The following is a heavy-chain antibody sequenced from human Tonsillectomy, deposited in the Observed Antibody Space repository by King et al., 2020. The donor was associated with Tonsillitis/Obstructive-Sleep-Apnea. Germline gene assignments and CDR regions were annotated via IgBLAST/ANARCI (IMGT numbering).Heavy chain of an antibody. CDR3: ARAPPYQNMDV. CDR1: GYTFTTYA. Sequence: VQLVESGSELKKPGASVKVSCKASGYTFTTYAMNWVRQAPGQGLEWMGWGNTNTGNPTNSHGFTGRVVFSLDTPVRTAYLQISSLKAEGTAVYYCARAPPYQNMDVWGKGTTVTVSS. CDR2: GNTNTGNP. J-gene: IGHJ6*03. V-gene: IGHV7-4-1*02.